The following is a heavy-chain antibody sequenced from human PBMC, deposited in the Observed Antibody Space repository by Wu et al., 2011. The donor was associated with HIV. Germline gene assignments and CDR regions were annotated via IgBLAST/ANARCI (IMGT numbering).Heavy chain of an antibody. D-gene: IGHD3-3*01. CDR1: GYTFTAYY. CDR3: ARDYNFWSGYYSIWDY. Sequence: QVQLVQSGAEVKKPGASVKVSCKASGYTFTAYYIHWVRQAPGQGPEWMGWINPHSGDTNYALKFQGRVTMTRDTSINTAYMELSRLRSDDTAVYYCARDYNFWSGYYSIWDYWGQGTLVTVSS. V-gene: IGHV1-2*02. J-gene: IGHJ4*02. CDR2: INPHSGDT.